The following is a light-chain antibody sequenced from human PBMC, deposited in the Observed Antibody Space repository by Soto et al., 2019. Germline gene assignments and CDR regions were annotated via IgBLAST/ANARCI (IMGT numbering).Light chain of an antibody. CDR1: QSINSE. J-gene: IGKJ2*01. CDR2: GGP. CDR3: QQGHNWPLT. V-gene: IGKV3-15*01. Sequence: EIVMTQSPATLSLSPGERAALSCRASQSINSELAWYQQKPGQPPRLLIYGGPTRATGVPSRFTCSESGSDFTLTISGLQSEDFAVYYCQQGHNWPLTFGQGTRLEI.